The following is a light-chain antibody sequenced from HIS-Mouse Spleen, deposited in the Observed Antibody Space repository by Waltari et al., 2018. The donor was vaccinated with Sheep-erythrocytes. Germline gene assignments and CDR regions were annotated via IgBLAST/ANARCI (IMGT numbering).Light chain of an antibody. V-gene: IGLV3-1*01. CDR2: QDS. CDR3: QAWDSSTAWV. Sequence: SYEPTQPPSVSVSPGQPASTTCSGDQLGDKYACWYQQKPGQSPVLVIYQDSKRPPGIPERFSGSNSGNTATLTISGTQAMDEADYYCQAWDSSTAWVFGGGTKLTVL. CDR1: QLGDKY. J-gene: IGLJ3*02.